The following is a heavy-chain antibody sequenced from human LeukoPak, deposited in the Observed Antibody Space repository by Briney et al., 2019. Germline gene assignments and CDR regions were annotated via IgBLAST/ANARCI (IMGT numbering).Heavy chain of an antibody. D-gene: IGHD4-17*01. CDR2: INSDGSST. V-gene: IGHV3-74*01. J-gene: IGHJ4*02. CDR1: GFTFSGYA. CDR3: ARDQDYGDHGFDY. Sequence: PGGSLRLSCAASGFTFSGYAMSWVRQAPGKGLVWVSRINSDGSSTSYADSVKGRFTISRDNAKNTLYLQMNSLRAEDTAVYYCARDQDYGDHGFDYWGQGTLVTSPQ.